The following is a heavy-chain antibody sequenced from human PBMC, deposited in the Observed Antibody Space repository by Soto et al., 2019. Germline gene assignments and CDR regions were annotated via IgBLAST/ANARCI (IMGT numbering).Heavy chain of an antibody. Sequence: GGSLRLSCAASGFTFSSYAMSWVRQAPGKGLEWVSAISGSGGSTYYADSVKGQFTISRDNSKSTLYLQMNSLRAGDTAVYYCAKDQGTYRPNWIDSWGKGTLVTVSS. CDR3: AKDQGTYRPNWIDS. CDR2: ISGSGGST. V-gene: IGHV3-23*01. D-gene: IGHD3-16*02. CDR1: GFTFSSYA. J-gene: IGHJ5*01.